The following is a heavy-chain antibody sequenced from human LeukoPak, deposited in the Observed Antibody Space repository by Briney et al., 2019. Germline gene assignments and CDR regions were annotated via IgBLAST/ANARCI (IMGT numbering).Heavy chain of an antibody. V-gene: IGHV3-23*01. CDR2: LSGSGGYT. J-gene: IGHJ4*02. CDR1: GFTFSSYA. Sequence: GRSLRLSCATSGFTFSSYAMSWVRQAPGKGLEWVSALSGSGGYTYYADSVKGRFTISRDNSKNTLYLQMNSLRAEDTAVYYCAKVTTVAGPYYFDYWGQGTLVTVSS. D-gene: IGHD4-23*01. CDR3: AKVTTVAGPYYFDY.